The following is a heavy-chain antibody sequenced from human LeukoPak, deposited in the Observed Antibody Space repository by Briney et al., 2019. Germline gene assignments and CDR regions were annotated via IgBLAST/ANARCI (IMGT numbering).Heavy chain of an antibody. D-gene: IGHD6-19*01. J-gene: IGHJ4*02. CDR1: GITVSSNY. Sequence: GVSLRLSCAASGITVSSNYMTWVRQAPGKGLQWVSVIYSGGSTYYADSVKGRFTISRDTSKNTMYLQMNSLRAEDTAVYYCARDARGAVAGLWGQGTLVTVSS. V-gene: IGHV3-66*01. CDR2: IYSGGST. CDR3: ARDARGAVAGL.